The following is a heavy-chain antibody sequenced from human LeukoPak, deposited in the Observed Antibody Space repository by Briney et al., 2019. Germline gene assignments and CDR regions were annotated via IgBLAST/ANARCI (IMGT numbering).Heavy chain of an antibody. CDR2: IIPILGIA. CDR3: AREVAATSYYYYYGMDV. Sequence: SVKLSCKASGGTFSSYAISWVRQAPGQGLEWMGRIIPILGIANYAQKFQGRVTITADKSTSTAYMELSSLRSEDTAVYYCAREVAATSYYYYYGMDVWGQGTTVTVSS. J-gene: IGHJ6*02. D-gene: IGHD2-15*01. CDR1: GGTFSSYA. V-gene: IGHV1-69*04.